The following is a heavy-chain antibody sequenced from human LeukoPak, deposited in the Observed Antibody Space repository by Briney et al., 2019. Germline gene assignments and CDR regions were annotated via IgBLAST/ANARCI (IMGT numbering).Heavy chain of an antibody. CDR3: AREDADYTFSFDF. D-gene: IGHD4-17*01. CDR1: GYTFTSYY. CDR2: INPSGGST. J-gene: IGHJ4*02. V-gene: IGHV1-46*01. Sequence: GASVKVSCKASGYTFTSYYMHWVRQAPGQGLEWMGIINPSGGSTSYAQKFQGGVTMTRDTSTSTVYMELSSLRSEDTAVYYCAREDADYTFSFDFWGQGTLVTVSS.